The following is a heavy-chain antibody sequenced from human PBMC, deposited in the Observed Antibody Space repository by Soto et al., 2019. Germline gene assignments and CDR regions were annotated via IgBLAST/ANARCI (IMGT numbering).Heavy chain of an antibody. CDR3: ARHQYYYDSSGYTLDY. Sequence: SETLSLTCTVSGGSISSSTYYWGWIRQPPGKGLEWIGSVYYSGSTDYNPSLKSRVTISVDTSNNQFSLKLNSVTAADMAVYYCARHQYYYDSSGYTLDYWGQGTPVIVSS. CDR1: GGSISSSTYY. J-gene: IGHJ4*02. CDR2: VYYSGST. V-gene: IGHV4-39*01. D-gene: IGHD3-22*01.